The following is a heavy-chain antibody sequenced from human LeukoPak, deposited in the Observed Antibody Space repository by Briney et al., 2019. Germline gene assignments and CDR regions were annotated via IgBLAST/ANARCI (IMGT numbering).Heavy chain of an antibody. Sequence: GSLRLSCAASGFTFSSYAMSWVRQAPGKGLEWVSAISGSGGSTYYADSVKGRFTISRDNSKNTLYLQMNSLRAEDTAVYYCARDAVSYGYGMSDYWGQGTLVTVSS. J-gene: IGHJ4*02. CDR3: ARDAVSYGYGMSDY. CDR2: ISGSGGST. D-gene: IGHD5-18*01. V-gene: IGHV3-23*01. CDR1: GFTFSSYA.